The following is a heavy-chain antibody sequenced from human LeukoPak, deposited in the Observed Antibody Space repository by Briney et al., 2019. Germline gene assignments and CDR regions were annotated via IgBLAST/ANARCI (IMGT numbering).Heavy chain of an antibody. J-gene: IGHJ4*02. CDR1: GFTFSSYW. CDR3: ARDGDAYGSGSYHGPYYFDY. V-gene: IGHV3-7*01. CDR2: IKQDGSEK. D-gene: IGHD3-10*01. Sequence: GGSLRLSCAASGFTFSSYWMSWVRQAPGKGLEWVANIKQDGSEKYYVDSVKGRFTISRDNAKNSLYLQMNSLRAEDMAVYYCARDGDAYGSGSYHGPYYFDYWGQGTLVTVSS.